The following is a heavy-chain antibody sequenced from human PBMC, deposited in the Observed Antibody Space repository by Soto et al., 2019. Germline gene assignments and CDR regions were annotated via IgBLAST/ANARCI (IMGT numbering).Heavy chain of an antibody. D-gene: IGHD2-21*02. CDR1: GFSLSTSGMC. V-gene: IGHV2-70*11. J-gene: IGHJ4*02. Sequence: GSGPTLVNPTQTLTLTCTFSGFSLSTSGMCVSWIRQPPGKALEWLARIDWDDDKYYSTSLKTRLAISKDTSKNQVVLTMTNMDPVDTATYYCAWIGTATRSYFDVWGQGTLVIVAS. CDR3: AWIGTATRSYFDV. CDR2: IDWDDDK.